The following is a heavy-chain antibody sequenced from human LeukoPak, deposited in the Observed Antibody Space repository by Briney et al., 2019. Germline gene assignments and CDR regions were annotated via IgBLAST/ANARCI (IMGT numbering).Heavy chain of an antibody. V-gene: IGHV4-61*01. CDR2: IYYSGIT. CDR3: ARVTMAAEYYYDSSGYYSIFDY. D-gene: IGHD3-22*01. J-gene: IGHJ4*02. Sequence: PSETLSLTCTVSGGSVSSGSYYWSWIRQPPGKGLEWIGYIYYSGITNYKPSLKSRVTISVDTSKNQFSLKLNSVTAADTAVYYCARVTMAAEYYYDSSGYYSIFDYWGQGTLVTVSS. CDR1: GGSVSSGSYY.